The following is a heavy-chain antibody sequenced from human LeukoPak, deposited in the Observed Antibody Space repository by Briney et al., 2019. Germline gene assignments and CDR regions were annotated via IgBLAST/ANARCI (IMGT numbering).Heavy chain of an antibody. V-gene: IGHV1-2*02. Sequence: GASVKVSCKASGYTFTGYYMHWVRRAPGQGLEWMGWINPNSGGTNYAQKFQGRVTMTRDTSISTAYMELSRLRSDDTAVYYCALLYDYVWGSYRRVDYWGQGTLVTVSS. D-gene: IGHD3-16*02. J-gene: IGHJ4*02. CDR1: GYTFTGYY. CDR3: ALLYDYVWGSYRRVDY. CDR2: INPNSGGT.